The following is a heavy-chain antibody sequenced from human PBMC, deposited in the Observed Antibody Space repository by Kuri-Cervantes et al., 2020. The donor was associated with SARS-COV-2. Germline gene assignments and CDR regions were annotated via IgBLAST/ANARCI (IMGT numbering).Heavy chain of an antibody. D-gene: IGHD3-10*01. CDR2: INHSGST. V-gene: IGHV4-34*01. CDR3: ARGRGGLTMVRGVIILPTPSYYYYYYMDV. Sequence: SETLSLTCAVYGGSFSGYYWSWIRQPPGKGLEWIGEINHSGSTNYNPSLKSRVTISVDTSKNQFPLKLSSVTAADTAVYYCARGRGGLTMVRGVIILPTPSYYYYYYMDVWGKGTTVTVSS. CDR1: GGSFSGYY. J-gene: IGHJ6*03.